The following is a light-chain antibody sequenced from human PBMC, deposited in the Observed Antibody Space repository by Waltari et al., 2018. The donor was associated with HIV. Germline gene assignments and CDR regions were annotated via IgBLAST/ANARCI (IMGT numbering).Light chain of an antibody. CDR1: QGISTY. V-gene: IGKV1-9*01. Sequence: DIRFTHSPSFLYASVVARVTIPCRAIQGISTYLAWNQQKPGKAPKLLIYAASTLQSGVPSRFSGSGSGTEFTLTIGGLQPEDFATYYCQQLNSYTQITFGGGTKVEIK. CDR3: QQLNSYTQIT. J-gene: IGKJ4*01. CDR2: AAS.